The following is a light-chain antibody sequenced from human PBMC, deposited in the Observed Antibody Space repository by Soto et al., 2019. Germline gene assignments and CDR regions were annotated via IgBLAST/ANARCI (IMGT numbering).Light chain of an antibody. CDR3: QQRNMWPRA. J-gene: IGKJ1*01. CDR2: DAS. V-gene: IGKV3-11*01. Sequence: EIVLTQSPATLSLSPGERATLSCRASQNIDSDLAWYQQRPGQPPRLLIYDASNRAPGIPARFGGSGSGADFTLSISSLEPEDFAVYHCQQRNMWPRAFGQGTKVDI. CDR1: QNIDSD.